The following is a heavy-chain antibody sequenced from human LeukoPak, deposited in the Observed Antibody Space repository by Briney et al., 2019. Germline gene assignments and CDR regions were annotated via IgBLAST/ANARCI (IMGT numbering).Heavy chain of an antibody. V-gene: IGHV4-61*02. D-gene: IGHD3-10*01. CDR2: IYTSGST. J-gene: IGHJ5*02. Sequence: PSETLSLTCTVSGGSISSGSYYWSWIRQPAGKGLEWIGRIYTSGSTNYNPSLKSRVTISVDTSKSQFSLKLSSVTAADTAVYYCARGRGYNWFDPWGQGTLVTVSS. CDR1: GGSISSGSYY. CDR3: ARGRGYNWFDP.